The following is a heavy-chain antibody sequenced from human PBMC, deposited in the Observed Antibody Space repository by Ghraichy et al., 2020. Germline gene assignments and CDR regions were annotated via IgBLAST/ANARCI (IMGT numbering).Heavy chain of an antibody. CDR1: GGSISSGGYY. CDR2: IYYSGST. V-gene: IGHV4-31*03. CDR3: ARSRGDYGLYYFDY. D-gene: IGHD4-17*01. J-gene: IGHJ4*02. Sequence: SETLSLTCTVSGGSISSGGYYWSWIRQHPGKGLEWIGYIYYSGSTYYNPSLKSRVTISVDTSKNQFSLKLSSVTAADTAVYYCARSRGDYGLYYFDYWGQGTLVTVSS.